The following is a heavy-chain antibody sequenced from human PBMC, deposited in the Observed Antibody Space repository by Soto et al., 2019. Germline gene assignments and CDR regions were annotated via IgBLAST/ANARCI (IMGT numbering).Heavy chain of an antibody. D-gene: IGHD1-7*01. V-gene: IGHV3-23*01. J-gene: IGHJ3*02. CDR1: GFICSSYD. CDR3: AKATATTGGAFDI. Sequence: EVQMLESGGGLVQPGGSLRLSCAASGFICSSYDMSWVRQAPGKGLEWVSTILVSDSTHYEDSVRGRFTISRDRSKNTVYLQMNSLTAGGTAVYYCAKATATTGGAFDICGQGTMVTVSS. CDR2: ILVSDST.